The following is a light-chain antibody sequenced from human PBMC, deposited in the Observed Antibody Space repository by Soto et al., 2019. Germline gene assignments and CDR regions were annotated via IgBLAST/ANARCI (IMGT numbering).Light chain of an antibody. CDR1: QTVSIN. CDR2: GAS. V-gene: IGKV3-15*01. CDR3: QQDNDWPRT. J-gene: IGKJ1*01. Sequence: EIVMTQSPATLSVSPGERATLSCRASQTVSINLAWYQQKPGQAPRLLIYGASTRATGIPARFSGSGSGTEFTLTLSSLQSEGFAVYYCQQDNDWPRTFGQGTKVEIK.